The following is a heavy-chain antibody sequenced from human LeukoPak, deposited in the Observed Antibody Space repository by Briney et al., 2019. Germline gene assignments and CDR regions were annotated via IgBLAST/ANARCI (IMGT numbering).Heavy chain of an antibody. CDR1: GGSMNSYY. Sequence: SETLSLTCSVSGGSMNSYYWSWIRQSPGKGLEWIGYIYYSGSTDYNPSLKSRVSISVDTSKNQFSLKLSSVTAADTAVYYCARAKTGDRYFEYWGQGTLVTVSS. CDR2: IYYSGST. D-gene: IGHD7-27*01. J-gene: IGHJ4*02. CDR3: ARAKTGDRYFEY. V-gene: IGHV4-59*01.